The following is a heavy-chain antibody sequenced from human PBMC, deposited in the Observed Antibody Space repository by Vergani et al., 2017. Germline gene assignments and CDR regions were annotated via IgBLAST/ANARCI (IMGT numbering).Heavy chain of an antibody. CDR1: GGTFSSYT. J-gene: IGHJ5*02. CDR2: IIPILGIA. CDR3: AREVRNYYGSGSYTPPGFPFDP. V-gene: IGHV1-69*08. Sequence: QVQLVQSGAEVKKPGSSVKVSCKASGGTFSSYTICWVRQAPGQGLEWMGRIIPILGIANYAQKFQGRVTITADKSTSTAYMELSSLRSEDTAVYYCAREVRNYYGSGSYTPPGFPFDPWGQGTLVTVSS. D-gene: IGHD3-10*01.